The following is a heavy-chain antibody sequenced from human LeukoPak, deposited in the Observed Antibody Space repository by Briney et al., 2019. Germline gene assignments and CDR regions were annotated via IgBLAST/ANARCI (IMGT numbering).Heavy chain of an antibody. CDR3: TRDPGNGYNYDYFDY. J-gene: IGHJ4*02. Sequence: GGSLRLSCTASGFTFGDYAMSWFRQAPGKGLEWVGFIRSKAYGGTTEYAASVKGRFTTSRDDSKSIAYLQMNSLKTEDTAVYYCTRDPGNGYNYDYFDYWGQGTLVTVSS. CDR2: IRSKAYGGTT. D-gene: IGHD5-24*01. V-gene: IGHV3-49*03. CDR1: GFTFGDYA.